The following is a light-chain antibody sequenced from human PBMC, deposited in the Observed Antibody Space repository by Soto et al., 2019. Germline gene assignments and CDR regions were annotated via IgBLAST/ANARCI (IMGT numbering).Light chain of an antibody. CDR3: HTWSTDIRV. CDR2: LNSDGSH. CDR1: SGHNSYA. J-gene: IGLJ3*02. Sequence: QSVLTQPPSASASLGASVTLTCTLSSGHNSYAIAWHQQQPEKGTRYLMKLNSDGSHSKGDGIPDRFSGSSSGAERYLTISSLQAEDEADYCCHTWSTDIRVFGGGTKVTVL. V-gene: IGLV4-69*01.